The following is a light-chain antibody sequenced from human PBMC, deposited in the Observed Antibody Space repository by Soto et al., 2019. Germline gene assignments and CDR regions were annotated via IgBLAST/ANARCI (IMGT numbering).Light chain of an antibody. Sequence: DIQMTQSPSSVSASLGDRVTITCRASQGISGWLDWYQQKPGRAPKLLIYAASTLQSGVPSRFSGTGSVTEFTLTISSLQPEDSATYFCLQTNSFPRTFGGGTKVEI. J-gene: IGKJ4*01. CDR1: QGISGW. CDR2: AAS. V-gene: IGKV1-12*01. CDR3: LQTNSFPRT.